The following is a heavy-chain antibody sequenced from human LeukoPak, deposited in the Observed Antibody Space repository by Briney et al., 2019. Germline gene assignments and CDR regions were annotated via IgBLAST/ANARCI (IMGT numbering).Heavy chain of an antibody. CDR3: AKGPALYSGYDPSPFDY. Sequence: PGGSLRLSCAASGFTFSSYAMSWVRQAPGKGLEWVSAISGSGGSTYYADSVKGRFTISRDNSKNTLYLQMNSLRAEDTAVYYCAKGPALYSGYDPSPFDYWGQGTLVTVSS. V-gene: IGHV3-23*01. CDR1: GFTFSSYA. CDR2: ISGSGGST. J-gene: IGHJ4*02. D-gene: IGHD5-12*01.